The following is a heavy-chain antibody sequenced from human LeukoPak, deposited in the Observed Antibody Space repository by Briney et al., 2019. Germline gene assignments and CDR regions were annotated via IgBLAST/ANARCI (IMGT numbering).Heavy chain of an antibody. CDR2: ISSSSSTI. Sequence: PGGSLRLSCAASGFTFSTYTMAWIRQAPGGGLEWVSYISSSSSTIYYADSVKGRFTISRDNAKNSLYLQMNSLRAEDTAVYYCARRSLTVAGTGYYYGMDVWGQGTTVTVSS. J-gene: IGHJ6*02. CDR3: ARRSLTVAGTGYYYGMDV. D-gene: IGHD6-19*01. CDR1: GFTFSTYT. V-gene: IGHV3-48*01.